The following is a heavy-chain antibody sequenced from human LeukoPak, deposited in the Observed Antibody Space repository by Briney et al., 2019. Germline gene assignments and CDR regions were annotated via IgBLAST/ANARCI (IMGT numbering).Heavy chain of an antibody. D-gene: IGHD3-22*01. CDR1: DGSFSGYY. CDR3: ARGGSRRTLYYYDSSGYYPLDY. Sequence: SETLSLTCAVYDGSFSGYYWSWIRQPPGKGLEWIGEINHSGSTNYNPSLKSRVTISVDTSKNQFSLKLSSVTAADTAVYYCARGGSRRTLYYYDSSGYYPLDYWGQGTLVTVSS. V-gene: IGHV4-34*01. CDR2: INHSGST. J-gene: IGHJ4*02.